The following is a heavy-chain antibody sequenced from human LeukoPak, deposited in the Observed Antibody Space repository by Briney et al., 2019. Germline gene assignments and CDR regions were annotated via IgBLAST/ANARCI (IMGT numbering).Heavy chain of an antibody. CDR3: ARVNVVVPAAIVGFHYFDY. V-gene: IGHV3-21*01. D-gene: IGHD2-2*01. CDR2: ISSSSSYI. CDR1: GFTFSSYS. Sequence: PGGSLRLSCAAPGFTFSSYSMNWVRQAPGKGLEWVSSISSSSSYIYYADSVKGRFTISRDNAKNSLYLQMNSLRAEDTAVYYCARVNVVVPAAIVGFHYFDYWGQGTLVTVSS. J-gene: IGHJ4*02.